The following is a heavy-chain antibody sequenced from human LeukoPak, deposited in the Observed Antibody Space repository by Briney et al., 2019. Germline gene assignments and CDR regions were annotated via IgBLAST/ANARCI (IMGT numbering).Heavy chain of an antibody. D-gene: IGHD2-21*02. CDR3: ARTAGRYFDY. CDR2: ITSTSDDM. V-gene: IGHV3-21*06. J-gene: IGHJ4*02. CDR1: GFTFRGYS. Sequence: GGSLRLSCAASGFTFRGYSMNWVRQFPGKGLEWVSFITSTSDDMLYADSVEGRFTISRDNAKNTLYLQMNSLRAEDTAVYFCARTAGRYFDYWGQGSLLTVSS.